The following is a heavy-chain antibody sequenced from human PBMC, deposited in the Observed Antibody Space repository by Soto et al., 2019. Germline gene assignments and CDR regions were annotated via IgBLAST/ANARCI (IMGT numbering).Heavy chain of an antibody. D-gene: IGHD2-8*02. J-gene: IGHJ4*02. V-gene: IGHV4-34*01. CDR1: GGSFSGYY. CDR3: ARDKITGLFDY. CDR2: INHSGST. Sequence: QVQLQQWGAGLLKPSETLSLTCAVYGGSFSGYYWTWIRQPPGTGLEWTGEINHSGSTNNNPSLKSRVTLSVDTSKFQFSLKLTSVTAADTAVYYCARDKITGLFDYWGQGTLVRVSS.